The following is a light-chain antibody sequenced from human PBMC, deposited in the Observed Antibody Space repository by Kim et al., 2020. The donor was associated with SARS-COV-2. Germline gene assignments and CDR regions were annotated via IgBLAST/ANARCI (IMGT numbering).Light chain of an antibody. Sequence: LSASIGDRVTITGQASQDIKMYLNWYQQKPGKAPKLVIFDTSRLEPGVPSRFSGSKSGTDFTFTISALQPEDIATYYCQQYEDLFTFGQGTKLEI. J-gene: IGKJ2*01. CDR2: DTS. V-gene: IGKV1-33*01. CDR3: QQYEDLFT. CDR1: QDIKMY.